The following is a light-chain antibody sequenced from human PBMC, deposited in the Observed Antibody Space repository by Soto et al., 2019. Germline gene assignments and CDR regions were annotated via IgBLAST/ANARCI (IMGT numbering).Light chain of an antibody. CDR3: SSYAGSNNLV. CDR2: EVS. Sequence: QSVLTQPPSASGSPGPSVTIYCTGTSTDVGGYNYVSWYQQHPGKAPKLMIYEVSKRPSGVPDRFSGSKSGNTASLTVAALQAEDEADYYCSSYAGSNNLVFGGGTKVTVL. J-gene: IGLJ2*01. V-gene: IGLV2-8*01. CDR1: STDVGGYNY.